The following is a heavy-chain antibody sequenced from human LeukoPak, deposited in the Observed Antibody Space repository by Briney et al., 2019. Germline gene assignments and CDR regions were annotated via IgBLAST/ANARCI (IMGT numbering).Heavy chain of an antibody. CDR2: MNPNSGNT. CDR1: GYTFTSYD. D-gene: IGHD3-10*01. V-gene: IGHV1-8*01. CDR3: ARGMMVRGVIFGYYYYYMDV. Sequence: ASVKVSCKASGYTFTSYDINWVRQATGQGLEWMGWMNPNSGNTGYEQKFQGRVTMTRNTSISTAYMELSSLRSEDTAAYYCARGMMVRGVIFGYYYYYMDVWGKGTTVTVSS. J-gene: IGHJ6*03.